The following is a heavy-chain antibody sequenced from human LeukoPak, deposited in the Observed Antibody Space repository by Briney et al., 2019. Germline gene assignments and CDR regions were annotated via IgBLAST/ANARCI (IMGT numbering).Heavy chain of an antibody. D-gene: IGHD3-9*01. CDR1: GFTFSNYA. CDR2: ISFDGNDQ. J-gene: IGHJ5*02. CDR3: AKAQTYYDILTGYTNWFDP. V-gene: IGHV3-30*18. Sequence: PGGSLRLSCEASGFTFSNYAMHWVRQAPGKGLEWVAVISFDGNDQYYADSVRGRFTISRDNSKNTLYLQMDSLRAEDTAVYYCAKAQTYYDILTGYTNWFDPWGQGTLVTVSS.